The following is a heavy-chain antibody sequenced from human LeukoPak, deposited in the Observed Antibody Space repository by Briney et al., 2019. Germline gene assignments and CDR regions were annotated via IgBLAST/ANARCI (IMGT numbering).Heavy chain of an antibody. Sequence: GGSLRLSCAASGFDFITYSMNWVRQAPGKGLEWISYISISSSTIYYADSVKGRFTVSRDNAKTSLYLQMNSLRAEDTAVYYCARRDSGSRGFDSWGQGTLVTVSS. CDR2: ISISSSTI. V-gene: IGHV3-48*01. CDR3: ARRDSGSRGFDS. CDR1: GFDFITYS. D-gene: IGHD3-10*01. J-gene: IGHJ4*02.